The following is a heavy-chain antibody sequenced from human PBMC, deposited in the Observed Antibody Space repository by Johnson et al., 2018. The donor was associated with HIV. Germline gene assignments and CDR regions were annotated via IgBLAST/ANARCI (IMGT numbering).Heavy chain of an antibody. CDR3: ARDTGIAARSGAFDI. Sequence: VQLVESGGGVVQPGGSLRLSCAASGFTVSSNYMSWVRQAPGKGLEWVSVIYSGGSTYYADSVKGRFTISRDNSKNTLYLQMNSLRAEDTAGYYCARDTGIAARSGAFDIWGQGTMVTVSS. CDR1: GFTVSSNY. CDR2: IYSGGST. J-gene: IGHJ3*02. D-gene: IGHD6-6*01. V-gene: IGHV3-66*01.